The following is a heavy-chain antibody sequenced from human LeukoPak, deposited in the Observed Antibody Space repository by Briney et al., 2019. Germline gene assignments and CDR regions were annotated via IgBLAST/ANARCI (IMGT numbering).Heavy chain of an antibody. Sequence: GGSLRLSCAASGFTFSSYAMSWVRQAPGKGPEWVSYISSSGSTIYYADSVKGRFTISRDNAKNSLYLQMNSLRAEDTAVYYCARIPADVFYYGSGSYYMVYWGQGTLVTVSS. CDR2: ISSSGSTI. CDR1: GFTFSSYA. J-gene: IGHJ4*02. D-gene: IGHD3-10*01. CDR3: ARIPADVFYYGSGSYYMVY. V-gene: IGHV3-48*03.